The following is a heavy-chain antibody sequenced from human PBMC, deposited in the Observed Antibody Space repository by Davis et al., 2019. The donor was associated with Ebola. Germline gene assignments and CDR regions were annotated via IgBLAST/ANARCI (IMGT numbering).Heavy chain of an antibody. Sequence: ASVKVSCKASGYTFTTYSIHWVRQAPGQGLEWMAIINPSGGATNYAQKFQGRLTVTRDTSTRTVYMDLSRLTSDDTAVYYCVRDGGRFCFDGRCYSRDPFDSWGQGSLVTIPS. V-gene: IGHV1-46*01. CDR3: VRDGGRFCFDGRCYSRDPFDS. CDR1: GYTFTTYS. D-gene: IGHD2-15*01. J-gene: IGHJ4*02. CDR2: INPSGGAT.